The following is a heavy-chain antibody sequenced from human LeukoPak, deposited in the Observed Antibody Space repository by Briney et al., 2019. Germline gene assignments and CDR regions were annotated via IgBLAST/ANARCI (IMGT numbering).Heavy chain of an antibody. V-gene: IGHV4-59*01. D-gene: IGHD3-22*01. CDR3: ARARLDSSGRFDY. CDR2: IHYSGSS. Sequence: PSETLSLTCTVSGGSISSYYWNWIRQPPGKGLEWIGYIHYSGSSNNNPSLKSRVTISVDTSKNQFSLRLSSVTAADTAVYYCARARLDSSGRFDYWGQGTLVTVSP. CDR1: GGSISSYY. J-gene: IGHJ4*02.